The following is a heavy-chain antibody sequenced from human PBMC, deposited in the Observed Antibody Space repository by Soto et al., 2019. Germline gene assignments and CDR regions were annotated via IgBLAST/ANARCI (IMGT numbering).Heavy chain of an antibody. V-gene: IGHV1-18*01. Sequence: QVQLVQSGTEVKKPGASVKVSCTASGYTFTNYGISWVRQAPGQGLEWMGWINTYNGNTNYARKVQGRVTMTTDTSTSTAYMEMRSLRSDETAVYYCARRGYDILTGEFDYWGQGTLVTVSS. CDR1: GYTFTNYG. CDR3: ARRGYDILTGEFDY. D-gene: IGHD3-9*01. J-gene: IGHJ4*02. CDR2: INTYNGNT.